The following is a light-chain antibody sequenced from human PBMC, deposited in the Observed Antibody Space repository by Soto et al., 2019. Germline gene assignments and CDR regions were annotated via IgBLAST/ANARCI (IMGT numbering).Light chain of an antibody. CDR2: GAS. J-gene: IGKJ2*01. CDR1: QSVSSNY. Sequence: EILLTPSPATLSLSPGERATLSCRASQSVSSNYLAWYQQKPGQAPRLLIYGASRRATGIPDRFSGSGSGTDFTLTISRLEPEDFAVYHCQQYGSLPYTFGQGTKVDIK. V-gene: IGKV3-20*01. CDR3: QQYGSLPYT.